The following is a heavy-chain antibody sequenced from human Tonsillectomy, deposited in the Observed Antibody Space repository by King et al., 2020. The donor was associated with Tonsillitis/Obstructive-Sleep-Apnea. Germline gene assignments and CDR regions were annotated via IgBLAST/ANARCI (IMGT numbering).Heavy chain of an antibody. J-gene: IGHJ4*02. CDR2: IYYSGST. Sequence: VQLQESGPGLVKPSETLSLTSTVSGDSISSFYCSWIRQPPGKGLEWIGYIYYSGSTYYNPSLRSRVTISVDTSKNQFSLKLSSVTAADTAVYYCARFKRNYFDFWGQGTLVTVSS. CDR3: ARFKRNYFDF. CDR1: GDSISSFY. V-gene: IGHV4-59*12.